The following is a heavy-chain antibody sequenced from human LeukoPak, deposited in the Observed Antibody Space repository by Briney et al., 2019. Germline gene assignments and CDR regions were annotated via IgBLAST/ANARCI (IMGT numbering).Heavy chain of an antibody. Sequence: PSETLSLTCAVYGGSFSGYYWSWIRQPPGKGLEWIGEINHSGSTNYNPSLKSRVTMSVDTSKNQFSLKLSSVTAADTAVYYCARDRYYYGSGNIRFDPWGQGTLVTVSS. CDR3: ARDRYYYGSGNIRFDP. D-gene: IGHD3-10*01. CDR1: GGSFSGYY. J-gene: IGHJ5*02. CDR2: INHSGST. V-gene: IGHV4-34*01.